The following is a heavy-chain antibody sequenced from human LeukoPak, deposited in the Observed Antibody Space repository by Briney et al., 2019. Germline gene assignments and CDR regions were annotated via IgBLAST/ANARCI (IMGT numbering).Heavy chain of an antibody. V-gene: IGHV4-39*01. D-gene: IGHD4-17*01. CDR1: GGSISSSGYY. Sequence: PSETLSLTCTVSGGSISSSGYYWGWIRQPPGKGLEWIGSIYYSGSTYYNPSLKSRVTISVDTSKNQFSLKLSSVTAADTAVYYCARVDYEVDYWGQGTLVTVSS. CDR2: IYYSGST. CDR3: ARVDYEVDY. J-gene: IGHJ4*02.